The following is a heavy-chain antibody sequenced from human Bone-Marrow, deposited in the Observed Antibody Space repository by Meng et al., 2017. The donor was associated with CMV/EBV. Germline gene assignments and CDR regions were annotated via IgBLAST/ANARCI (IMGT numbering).Heavy chain of an antibody. V-gene: IGHV4-34*01. D-gene: IGHD5-12*01. Sequence: LTCAVYGWSFSGYYWSWIRQPPGKGLGWIGKINHSESTNYNPSLKSRVTISVDTSKNQFSLKLSSVTAADTAVYYCAASRLRFQPFDYWGQGTLVTVSS. CDR2: INHSEST. CDR1: GWSFSGYY. J-gene: IGHJ4*02. CDR3: AASRLRFQPFDY.